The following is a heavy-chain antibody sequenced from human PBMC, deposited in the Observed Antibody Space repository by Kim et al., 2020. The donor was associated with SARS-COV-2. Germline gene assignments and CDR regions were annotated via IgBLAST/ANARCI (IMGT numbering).Heavy chain of an antibody. V-gene: IGHV3-11*05. Sequence: GGSLRLSCAASGFTFSDYYMSWIRQAPGKGLEWVSYISSSSSYTNYSDSVKGRFTISRDNAKNSLYLQMNSLRAEDTAVYYCARDHCSSTSCHSHYYYGMDVWGQGTTVTVSS. J-gene: IGHJ6*02. D-gene: IGHD2-2*01. CDR2: ISSSSSYT. CDR1: GFTFSDYY. CDR3: ARDHCSSTSCHSHYYYGMDV.